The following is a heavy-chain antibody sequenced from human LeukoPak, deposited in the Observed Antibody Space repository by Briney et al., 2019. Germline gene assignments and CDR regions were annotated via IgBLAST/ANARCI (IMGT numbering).Heavy chain of an antibody. J-gene: IGHJ5*02. Sequence: SETLSLTCAVYGGSFSGYYWSWIRQPPGKGLEWIGEINHSGSTNYNPSLKSRVTISVDTSKNQFSLKLSSVTAADTAVYYCARGRYGSGSPRFDPWGQGTLVTVSS. CDR3: ARGRYGSGSPRFDP. CDR2: INHSGST. V-gene: IGHV4-34*01. CDR1: GGSFSGYY. D-gene: IGHD3-10*01.